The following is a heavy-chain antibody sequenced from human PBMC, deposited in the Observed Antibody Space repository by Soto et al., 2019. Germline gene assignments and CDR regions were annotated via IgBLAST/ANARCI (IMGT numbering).Heavy chain of an antibody. CDR2: IRSKANSYAT. V-gene: IGHV3-73*01. Sequence: PGGSLRLSCAASGFTFSGSAMHWVRQASGKGLERVGRIRSKANSYATAYAASVKGRFTISRDDSKNTAYLQMNSLKTEDTAVYYCTSSGAVAAAGTDDYWGQGTLVTVAS. CDR1: GFTFSGSA. CDR3: TSSGAVAAAGTDDY. D-gene: IGHD6-13*01. J-gene: IGHJ4*02.